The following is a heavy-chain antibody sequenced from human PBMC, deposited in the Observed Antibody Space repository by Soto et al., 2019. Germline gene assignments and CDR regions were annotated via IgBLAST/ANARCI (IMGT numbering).Heavy chain of an antibody. CDR3: ARLDCSGGSCYPYYFEH. D-gene: IGHD2-15*01. CDR2: IRSNGRT. V-gene: IGHV3-73*02. J-gene: IGHJ4*02. CDR1: GFTFSASA. Sequence: EVQLVESGGGLVQPGGSLELSCAASGFTFSASAMHWVRQASGKGLEWVGRIRSNGRTAYAASMQGRFTISRDDSMKTAYLQLNSLKTDDTAVYYCARLDCSGGSCYPYYFEHWGQGALVTVS.